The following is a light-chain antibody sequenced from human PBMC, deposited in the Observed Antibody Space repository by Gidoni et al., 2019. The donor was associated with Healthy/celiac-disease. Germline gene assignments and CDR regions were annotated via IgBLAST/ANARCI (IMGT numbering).Light chain of an antibody. Sequence: DIVMTQSPDSLAVYLGERATINCKSRQSVLYSSNNKNYLAWYQQKPGQPPKLLIYWASTRESGVPDRFSGSGSGTDFTLTISSLQAEDVAVYYCQQYYNTPSITFGQGTRLEIK. CDR1: QSVLYSSNNKNY. CDR2: WAS. CDR3: QQYYNTPSIT. J-gene: IGKJ5*01. V-gene: IGKV4-1*01.